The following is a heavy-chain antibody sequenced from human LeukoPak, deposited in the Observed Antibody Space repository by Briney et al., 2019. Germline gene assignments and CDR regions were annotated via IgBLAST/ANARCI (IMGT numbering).Heavy chain of an antibody. CDR2: ISGNGGVV. CDR3: ARDPRTVRI. D-gene: IGHD1-1*01. V-gene: IGHV3-48*03. CDR1: GFTFSSYE. Sequence: GGSLRLSCAASGFTFSSYEMNWVRQAPGKGLEWLSYISGNGGVVQYADSVKGRFTISRDNAKNLLYLQMDSLRVEDTAIFYCARDPRTVRIWGQGTLVTVSS. J-gene: IGHJ4*02.